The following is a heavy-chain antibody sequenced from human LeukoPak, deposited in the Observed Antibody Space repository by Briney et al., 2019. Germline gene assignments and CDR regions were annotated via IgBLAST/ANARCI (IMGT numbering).Heavy chain of an antibody. Sequence: GGSLRLSCAASGFTFSSYGMHWVRQAPGKGLEWVAFIRYDGSNKYYADSVKGRFTISRDNSKNTLYLQMNSLRAEDTAVCYCAKCIGGAPYYFDYWGQGTLVTVSS. CDR1: GFTFSSYG. CDR3: AKCIGGAPYYFDY. V-gene: IGHV3-30*02. CDR2: IRYDGSNK. J-gene: IGHJ4*02. D-gene: IGHD1-26*01.